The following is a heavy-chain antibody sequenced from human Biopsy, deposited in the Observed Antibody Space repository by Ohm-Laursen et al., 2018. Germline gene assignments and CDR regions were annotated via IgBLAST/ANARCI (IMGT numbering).Heavy chain of an antibody. Sequence: SLRLSCAAAGFTFSSYGMSWDRQAPGKGLEWVSAITDSGGSTFYADSVKGRFTISRDNSKNTLYLQMSSLRAEGTAVYYCARRTILGPGPRMDVWGQGTTVIVSS. V-gene: IGHV3-23*01. J-gene: IGHJ6*02. CDR1: GFTFSSYG. CDR3: ARRTILGPGPRMDV. CDR2: ITDSGGST. D-gene: IGHD3-3*01.